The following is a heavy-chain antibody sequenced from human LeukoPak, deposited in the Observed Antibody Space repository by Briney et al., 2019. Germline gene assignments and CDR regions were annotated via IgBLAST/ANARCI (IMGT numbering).Heavy chain of an antibody. J-gene: IGHJ6*03. V-gene: IGHV4-61*02. Sequence: SETLSLTCTVSGGSISSSSYYWSWIRQPAGKGLEWIGRIYSSGSTNYNPSLKSRVTMSVDTSKNQFSLKLNSVTAADTAVYFCARNGLEVIPYYYYYMDVWGKGTTVTISS. CDR2: IYSSGST. D-gene: IGHD3-16*02. CDR3: ARNGLEVIPYYYYYMDV. CDR1: GGSISSSSYY.